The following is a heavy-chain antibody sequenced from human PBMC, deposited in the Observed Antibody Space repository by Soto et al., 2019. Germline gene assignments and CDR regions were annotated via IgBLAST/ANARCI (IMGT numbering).Heavy chain of an antibody. CDR2: ISAYNGNT. CDR3: ARALAAAGPFDY. J-gene: IGHJ4*02. Sequence: QVQLVQSGAEVKKPGASVKVSCKASGYTFTSYGISWVRQAPGQGLEWMGWISAYNGNTNYAQKLQGRATITTDTSTSTAYMELRSLRSADTAVYSCARALAAAGPFDYWGQGTLVTVSS. V-gene: IGHV1-18*01. CDR1: GYTFTSYG. D-gene: IGHD6-13*01.